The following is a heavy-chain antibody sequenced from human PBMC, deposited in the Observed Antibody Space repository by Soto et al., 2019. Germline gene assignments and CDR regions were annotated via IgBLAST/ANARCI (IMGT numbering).Heavy chain of an antibody. CDR2: ISSSSSYI. J-gene: IGHJ6*02. CDR1: GFTFSSYS. Sequence: GGSLRLSCAASGFTFSSYSMNWVRQAPGKGLEWVSSISSSSSYIYYADSVKGRFTISRDNAKNSLYLQMNSLRAEYTAVYYCARDSGHLVPAAISYYYYYGMDVWGQGTTVTVSS. D-gene: IGHD2-2*02. CDR3: ARDSGHLVPAAISYYYYYGMDV. V-gene: IGHV3-21*01.